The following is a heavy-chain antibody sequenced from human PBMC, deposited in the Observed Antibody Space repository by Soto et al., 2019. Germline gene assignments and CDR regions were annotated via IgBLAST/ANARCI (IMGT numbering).Heavy chain of an antibody. Sequence: GGSLRLSCAASGFTFSSYSMNWVRQAPRKGLEWVSSISSSSSYIYYADSVKGRFTISRDNAKNSLYLQMNSLRAEDTAVYYCARVYYYGSGTHYDAFDIWGQGIMVTVSS. CDR1: GFTFSSYS. V-gene: IGHV3-21*01. D-gene: IGHD3-10*01. CDR3: ARVYYYGSGTHYDAFDI. CDR2: ISSSSSYI. J-gene: IGHJ3*02.